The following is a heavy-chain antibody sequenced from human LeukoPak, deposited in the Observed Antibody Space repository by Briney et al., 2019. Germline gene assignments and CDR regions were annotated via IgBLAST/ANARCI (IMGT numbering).Heavy chain of an antibody. CDR1: GFSLSTSGMC. CDR3: ARSPVEMATLDY. D-gene: IGHD5-24*01. V-gene: IGHV2-70*11. J-gene: IGHJ4*02. Sequence: SGPTLVNPTQTLTLTCTFSGFSLSTSGMCVSWIRQPPGKALEWLARIDWDDDKYYSTSLKTRLTISKDTSKNQVVLTMTNMDPVDTATYYCARSPVEMATLDYWGQGTLVTVSS. CDR2: IDWDDDK.